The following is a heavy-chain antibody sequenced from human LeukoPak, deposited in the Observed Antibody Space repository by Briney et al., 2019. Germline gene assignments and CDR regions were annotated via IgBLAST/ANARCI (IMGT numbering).Heavy chain of an antibody. CDR3: ARIRVNAFDI. J-gene: IGHJ3*02. Sequence: SETLSLTCTVSNSSIISYYWSWIRQPPGKGLEWIGYIYYSGTTNYNPSLKSRVTMSVDTSKNQFSLKLSSVTAADTAVYYCARIRVNAFDIWGQGTMVTVSS. CDR2: IYYSGTT. CDR1: NSSIISYY. D-gene: IGHD3-10*01. V-gene: IGHV4-59*01.